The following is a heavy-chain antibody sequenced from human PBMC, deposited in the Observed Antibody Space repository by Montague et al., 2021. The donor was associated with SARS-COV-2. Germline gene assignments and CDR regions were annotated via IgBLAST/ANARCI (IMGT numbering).Heavy chain of an antibody. V-gene: IGHV4-39*01. Sequence: SETLSLTCTVSGGSITSSAYYWSWIRQSPGKGLEWIGTIYYSGNTYSNPSLKSRVTTSMDTSKSQVSLKINSVTAADTAVYFCASMGSPAYCGGDCYLRDYGMDVWGPGTTVTVSS. CDR1: GGSITSSAYY. CDR2: IYYSGNT. CDR3: ASMGSPAYCGGDCYLRDYGMDV. J-gene: IGHJ6*02. D-gene: IGHD2-21*02.